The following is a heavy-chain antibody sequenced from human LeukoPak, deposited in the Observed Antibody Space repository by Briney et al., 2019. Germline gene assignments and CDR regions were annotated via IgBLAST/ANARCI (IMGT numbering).Heavy chain of an antibody. Sequence: SETLSLTCAVYGGSFSGYYWSWIRQPPGKGLEWIGEINHSGSTNYNPSLKSRVTISVDTSKNQFSLKLSSVTAADTAVYYCARGPSGSYFSFDYWGQGTLVTVSS. J-gene: IGHJ4*02. CDR1: GGSFSGYY. V-gene: IGHV4-34*01. D-gene: IGHD1-26*01. CDR3: ARGPSGSYFSFDY. CDR2: INHSGST.